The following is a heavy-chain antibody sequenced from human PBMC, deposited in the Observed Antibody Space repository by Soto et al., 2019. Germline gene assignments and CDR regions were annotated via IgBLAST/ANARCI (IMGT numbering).Heavy chain of an antibody. CDR2: INHSGST. J-gene: IGHJ5*02. CDR1: GGSCSGYH. D-gene: IGHD2-2*01. Sequence: PXETVALTCAVGGGSCSGYHWSGIRHPPEKGLEWIGEINHSGSTNYNPSLKSRVTISVDTSKNQFSLKLSSVTAADTAVYYCASIKSYCSSTSCSQNWFDPWGQGPLVTVSS. V-gene: IGHV4-34*01. CDR3: ASIKSYCSSTSCSQNWFDP.